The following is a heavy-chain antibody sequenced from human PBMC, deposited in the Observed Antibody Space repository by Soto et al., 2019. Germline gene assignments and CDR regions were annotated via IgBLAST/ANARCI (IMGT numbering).Heavy chain of an antibody. CDR3: ARTDAYNSSFFDS. Sequence: QVQLQEMGPGLVKPSQTLTITCTVSGHSVNSAYWSWIRQLPGKGLEWMGNIYHTGRTFYNPSLKSRLAISIDTSKPLFSLKLRSVTASDTAVYYCARTDAYNSSFFDSWGQGTVVTVSS. CDR1: GHSVNSAY. D-gene: IGHD6-6*01. CDR2: IYHTGRT. V-gene: IGHV4-31*03. J-gene: IGHJ4*02.